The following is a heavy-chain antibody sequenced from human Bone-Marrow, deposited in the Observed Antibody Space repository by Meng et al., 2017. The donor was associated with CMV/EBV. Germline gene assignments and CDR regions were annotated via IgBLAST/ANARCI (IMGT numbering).Heavy chain of an antibody. CDR3: ARDTGSLDY. J-gene: IGHJ4*02. Sequence: GESLKISCAASGFTFSSYAMSWVRQAPGKGLEWVSAISSSSSYIYYADSVKGRFTISRDNAKNSLYLQMNSLRAEDTAVYYCARDTGSLDYWGQGTLVTVSS. CDR1: GFTFSSYA. D-gene: IGHD3-10*01. V-gene: IGHV3-21*01. CDR2: ISSSSSYI.